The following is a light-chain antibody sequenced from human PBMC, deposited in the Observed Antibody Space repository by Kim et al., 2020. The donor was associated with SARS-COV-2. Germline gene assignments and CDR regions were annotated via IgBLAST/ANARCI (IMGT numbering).Light chain of an antibody. J-gene: IGLJ2*01. CDR2: YDS. CDR1: DIGSKS. V-gene: IGLV3-21*04. Sequence: VSVAPGKTARITCGGNDIGSKSVRWYQQKPGQAPVLVIYYDSGRPSGIPGRFAGSNSENTATLTISRVEAGDEADYYCQVWDSGVVFGGGTQLTVL. CDR3: QVWDSGVV.